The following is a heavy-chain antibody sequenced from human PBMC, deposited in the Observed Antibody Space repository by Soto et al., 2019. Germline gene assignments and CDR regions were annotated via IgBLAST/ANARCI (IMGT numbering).Heavy chain of an antibody. Sequence: EVQLVESGGVLVQPGRSLRLSCEASGFTFNTFGMNWVRQAPGKGLEWISYISITSTTIHYADSVEGRFAISRDNAKNSLYLQMDSLRVEDTAVYYCARDGAMTGVFDYWGPGTLVTVSS. J-gene: IGHJ4*02. CDR1: GFTFNTFG. CDR3: ARDGAMTGVFDY. D-gene: IGHD3-9*01. CDR2: ISITSTTI. V-gene: IGHV3-48*01.